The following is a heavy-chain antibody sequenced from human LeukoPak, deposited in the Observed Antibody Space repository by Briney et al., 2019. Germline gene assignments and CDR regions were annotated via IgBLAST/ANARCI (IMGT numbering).Heavy chain of an antibody. CDR2: INHSGST. V-gene: IGHV4-34*01. J-gene: IGHJ1*01. Sequence: SETLSLTCAVYGGSFSGYYWSWIRQPPGKGLEWNGEINHSGSTNYNPSLKSRVTISVDTSKNQFSLKLSSVTAADTAVYYCARGAIVVAQRSPNRAEYFQHWGQGTLVTVSS. CDR1: GGSFSGYY. CDR3: ARGAIVVAQRSPNRAEYFQH. D-gene: IGHD2-15*01.